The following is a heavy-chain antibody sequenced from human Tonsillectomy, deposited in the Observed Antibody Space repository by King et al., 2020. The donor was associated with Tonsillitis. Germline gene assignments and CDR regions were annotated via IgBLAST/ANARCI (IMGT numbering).Heavy chain of an antibody. D-gene: IGHD3-9*01. V-gene: IGHV3-7*03. J-gene: IGHJ6*02. Sequence: VQLVESGGGLVQPGGSLRLSCVVSGFTFSSYWMSWVRQAPGKGLEWVANIKQDGSEKYYVDSVKGRFTISRDNAKNSLYLQMNSLRAEDTAVYYCARVGDIPYYAILTHYYGMDVWGQGTTVTVSS. CDR2: IKQDGSEK. CDR3: ARVGDIPYYAILTHYYGMDV. CDR1: GFTFSSYW.